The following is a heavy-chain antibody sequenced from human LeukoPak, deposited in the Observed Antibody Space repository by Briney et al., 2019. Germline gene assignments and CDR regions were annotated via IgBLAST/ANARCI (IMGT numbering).Heavy chain of an antibody. CDR1: GGSISSGGYC. CDR3: AKLADGRWADY. V-gene: IGHV4-31*03. Sequence: SQTLSLTCTVSGGSISSGGYCWSWIRQHRGKGREWIGYIYYSGSTYYNPSLKSGFTISVNMAKNQFSWKRRAVTAADRAWYNCAKLADGRWADYWGQGTLVTVSS. J-gene: IGHJ4*02. CDR2: IYYSGST.